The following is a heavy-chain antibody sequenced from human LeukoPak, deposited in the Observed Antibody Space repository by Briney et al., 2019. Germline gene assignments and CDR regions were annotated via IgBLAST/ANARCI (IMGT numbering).Heavy chain of an antibody. V-gene: IGHV1-2*02. J-gene: IGHJ4*02. CDR3: ARGNYDILSGYYIFDY. D-gene: IGHD3-9*01. Sequence: GASVKVSCKASGYTFTGYYMHWVGQAPGQGLEWMGWINPNSGGTNYAQKFQGRVTMTRDTSISTAYMELSRLRSDDTAVYYCARGNYDILSGYYIFDYWGQGTLVTVSS. CDR1: GYTFTGYY. CDR2: INPNSGGT.